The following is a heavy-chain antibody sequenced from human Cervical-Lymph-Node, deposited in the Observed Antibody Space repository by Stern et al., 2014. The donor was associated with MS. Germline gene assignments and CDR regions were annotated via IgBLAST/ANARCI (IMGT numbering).Heavy chain of an antibody. CDR3: ARDTSSPERSDW. Sequence: DQLVESGGGVIQPGGSLRLSCTASGVTVRRDYMTWVRQAPGKGLEWVSLITNVGSTFYTDSVKGRFTISRDDSKNTVYLHMTSLRAEDTAMYYCARDTSSPERSDWWGQGTLVTVSS. CDR2: ITNVGST. D-gene: IGHD1-1*01. CDR1: GVTVRRDY. V-gene: IGHV3-53*01. J-gene: IGHJ4*02.